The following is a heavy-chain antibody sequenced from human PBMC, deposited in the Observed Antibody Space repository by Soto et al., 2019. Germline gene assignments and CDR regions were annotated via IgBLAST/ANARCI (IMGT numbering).Heavy chain of an antibody. V-gene: IGHV1-18*01. D-gene: IGHD2-15*01. J-gene: IGHJ6*03. CDR3: ARTDVLAKYGSGGSCNYYYYYMDV. CDR1: GYTFTSYG. Sequence: QVQLVQSGAEVKKPGASVKVSCKASGYTFTSYGISWVRQAPGQGLEWMGWISAYNGNTNYAQKVQGRATINTDTSTSTAYMELRSLRSDDTAVYYCARTDVLAKYGSGGSCNYYYYYMDVCGKGPTVTVSS. CDR2: ISAYNGNT.